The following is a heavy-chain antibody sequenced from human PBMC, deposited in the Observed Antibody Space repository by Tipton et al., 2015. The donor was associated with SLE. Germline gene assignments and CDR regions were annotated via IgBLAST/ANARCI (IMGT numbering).Heavy chain of an antibody. CDR3: ASDSSYYYDSYGYFDL. D-gene: IGHD3-22*01. V-gene: IGHV3-66*01. CDR1: GFTVSSNY. Sequence: SLRLSCAASGFTVSSNYMGLVRQAPGEGLGWVSVIYSGGSTYYADSVKGRFTISRDNSKYTLYLHMNSLRAEDTAVYYCASDSSYYYDSYGYFDLWGRGTLVTVSS. J-gene: IGHJ2*01. CDR2: IYSGGST.